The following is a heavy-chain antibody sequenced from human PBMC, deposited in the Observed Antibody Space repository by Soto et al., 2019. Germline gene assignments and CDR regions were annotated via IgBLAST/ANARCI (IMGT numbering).Heavy chain of an antibody. V-gene: IGHV1-18*03. CDR1: GYTFTRYG. CDR3: AKNGQPPYYCYGMDV. J-gene: IGHJ6*02. D-gene: IGHD2-8*01. CDR2: ISGYNGDT. Sequence: ASVKVSCKASGYTFTRYGISWVRQAPGQGLEWMGWISGYNGDTNYAQKFQGRVTMTVDTPTTTAFMELTSLTSDDMAVYYCAKNGQPPYYCYGMDVWGQGTTLTVSS.